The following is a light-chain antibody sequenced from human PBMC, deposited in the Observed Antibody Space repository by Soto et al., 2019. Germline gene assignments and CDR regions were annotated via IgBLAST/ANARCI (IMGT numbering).Light chain of an antibody. CDR3: MQALQTPFMYT. J-gene: IGKJ2*01. CDR1: QSLLHSNGYNY. V-gene: IGKV2-28*01. CDR2: LGS. Sequence: DIVMTQSPLSLPVTPGEPASISCRSSQSLLHSNGYNYLDWYLQKPGQSPQLLIYLGSNRASEVPDRFSGSGSGTDFTLKISRVEAEDVGVYYCMQALQTPFMYTFGQGTKLEIK.